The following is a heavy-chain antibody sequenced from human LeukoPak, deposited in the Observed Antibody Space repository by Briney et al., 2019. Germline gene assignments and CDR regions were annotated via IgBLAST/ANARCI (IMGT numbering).Heavy chain of an antibody. CDR1: GFTFDDYA. CDR2: ISWNSGSI. Sequence: GGSLRLSCAASGFTFDDYAMHWVRQAPGKGLEWVSGISWNSGSIGYADSVKGRFTVSRDNAKNSLYVQMNSLRAEDTAVYYCARNYDGYFDLWGRGTLVTVSS. J-gene: IGHJ2*01. CDR3: ARNYDGYFDL. V-gene: IGHV3-9*01. D-gene: IGHD5-12*01.